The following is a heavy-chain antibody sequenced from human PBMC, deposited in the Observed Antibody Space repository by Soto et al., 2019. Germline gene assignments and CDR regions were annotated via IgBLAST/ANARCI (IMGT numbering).Heavy chain of an antibody. CDR3: ARGQRFSDWFDP. J-gene: IGHJ5*02. D-gene: IGHD3-3*01. CDR2: IYSSGGT. V-gene: IGHV4-4*07. CDR1: GGSMNNYY. Sequence: PSATLSLTCSVSGGSMNNYYWTWIRLPAGKGLEWIGRIYSSGGTHYNPSLKSRVTISLDTSKNQFSLRLNSVTAADTAVYYCARGQRFSDWFDPWGQGTLVTVSS.